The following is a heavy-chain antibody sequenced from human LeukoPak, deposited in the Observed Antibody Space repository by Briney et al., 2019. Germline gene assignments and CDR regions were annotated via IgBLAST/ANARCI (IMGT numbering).Heavy chain of an antibody. Sequence: ASVKVSCKASGYXFTGYYIHWVRQAPGQGLEWMGWINPNSGGTNYAQKFQGRVTLTRDTSITTAYMELSRLRYDDTAIYYCAREGREFGPHKLAGFDYWGQGALVTVSS. V-gene: IGHV1-2*02. CDR2: INPNSGGT. CDR1: GYXFTGYY. D-gene: IGHD1-1*01. J-gene: IGHJ4*02. CDR3: AREGREFGPHKLAGFDY.